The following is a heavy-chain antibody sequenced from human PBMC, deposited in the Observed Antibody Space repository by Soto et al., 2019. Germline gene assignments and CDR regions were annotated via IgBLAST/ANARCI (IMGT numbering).Heavy chain of an antibody. Sequence: ASVKVSCKASGYTFTNNAMHWVRQAPAQRNKWMGWINTATGNTKYSRKFLGRISLTRDTSATTVYMELSRLTSTDTAVYYCARDILFENWFAPWGQGTLVTVSS. J-gene: IGHJ5*02. V-gene: IGHV1-3*04. CDR1: GYTFTNNA. CDR2: INTATGNT. CDR3: ARDILFENWFAP.